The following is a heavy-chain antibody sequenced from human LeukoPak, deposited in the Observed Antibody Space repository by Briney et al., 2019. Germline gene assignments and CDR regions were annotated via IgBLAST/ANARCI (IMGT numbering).Heavy chain of an antibody. V-gene: IGHV3-30*03. J-gene: IGHJ4*02. D-gene: IGHD6-19*01. CDR2: ISYDGSNK. CDR3: ARDHTVAGIVFDS. CDR1: GFTFSSYG. Sequence: GGSLRLSCAASGFTFSSYGMHWVRQAPGKGLEWVAVISYDGSNKYYADSVKGRFTIYRDNYKNTLYLQMNSLRAEDTAVYYCARDHTVAGIVFDSWGQGARVTVSS.